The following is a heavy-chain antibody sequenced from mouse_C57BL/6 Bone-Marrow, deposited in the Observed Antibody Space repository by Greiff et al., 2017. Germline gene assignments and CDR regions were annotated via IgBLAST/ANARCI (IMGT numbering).Heavy chain of an antibody. CDR2: IRGGGST. D-gene: IGHD2-1*01. V-gene: IGHV2-9*01. Sequence: QVQLKESGPGLVAPSQSLSITCTVSGFSLTSYGVDWVRQPPGKGLEWLGVIRGGGSTNYNSALMSRLSIIKDNSKSQVFLKMNSLHTDDTAMYYCAKHLYYGPGDWYFDVWGTGTTVTVSS. CDR1: GFSLTSYG. J-gene: IGHJ1*03. CDR3: AKHLYYGPGDWYFDV.